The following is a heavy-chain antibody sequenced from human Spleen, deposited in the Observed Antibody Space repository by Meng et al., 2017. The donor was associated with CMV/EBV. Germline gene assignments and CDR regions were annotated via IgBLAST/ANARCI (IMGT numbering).Heavy chain of an antibody. D-gene: IGHD4-17*01. J-gene: IGHJ6*02. CDR3: ARSETTDGLDV. CDR1: GFIFSTYS. V-gene: IGHV3-21*01. Sequence: GGSLRLSCAASGFIFSTYSMNWVRQAPGKGLEWVSSISSGGAYIFYADSVKGRFTISRDNAKNSLYLVVNSLRPDDTAVYYCARSETTDGLDVWGQGTTVTVSS. CDR2: ISSGGAYI.